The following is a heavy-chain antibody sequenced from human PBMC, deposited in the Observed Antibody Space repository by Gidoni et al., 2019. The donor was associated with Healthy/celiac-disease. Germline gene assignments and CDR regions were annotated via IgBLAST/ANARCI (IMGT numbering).Heavy chain of an antibody. Sequence: QVQLQESGPGLVKPSETLSLTCTVSGGSISSYYWSWIRQPPGKGLEWIGYIYYSGSTNYNPSLKSRVTISVDTSKNQFSLKLSSVTAADTAVYYCARGETQRDYYYYYYMDVWGKGTTVTVSS. D-gene: IGHD1-26*01. V-gene: IGHV4-59*01. CDR1: GGSISSYY. J-gene: IGHJ6*03. CDR2: IYYSGST. CDR3: ARGETQRDYYYYYYMDV.